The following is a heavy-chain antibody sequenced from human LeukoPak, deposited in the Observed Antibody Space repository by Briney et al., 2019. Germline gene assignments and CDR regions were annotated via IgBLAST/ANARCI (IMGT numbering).Heavy chain of an antibody. V-gene: IGHV4-39*07. J-gene: IGHJ3*02. Sequence: SETLSLTCTVSGGSISSSSYYWGWIRQPPGKGLEWIGTLHYSGSTYYNPSLKSRVTISVDTSKNQFSLKLSSVTAADTAVYYCARLERPDAFDIWGQGTMVTVSS. CDR3: ARLERPDAFDI. CDR1: GGSISSSSYY. D-gene: IGHD1-1*01. CDR2: LHYSGST.